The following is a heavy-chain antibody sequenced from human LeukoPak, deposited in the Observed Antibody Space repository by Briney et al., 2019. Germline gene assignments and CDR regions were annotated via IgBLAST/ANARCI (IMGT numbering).Heavy chain of an antibody. J-gene: IGHJ4*02. CDR1: GDSVSSNSAA. D-gene: IGHD3-10*02. CDR2: TSYSSKWYN. Sequence: SQTLSLTCAISGDSVSSNSAAWSWIRLSPSRGLEWLGTTSYSSKWYNDYAVSVKSRIPINPDTSKNQFSLQLNSVTPEDTAVYYCARGMFYFDYWGQGALVTVSS. V-gene: IGHV6-1*01. CDR3: ARGMFYFDY.